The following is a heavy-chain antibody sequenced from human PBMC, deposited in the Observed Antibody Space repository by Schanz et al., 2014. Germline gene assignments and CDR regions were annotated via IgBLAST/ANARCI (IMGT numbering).Heavy chain of an antibody. J-gene: IGHJ4*02. CDR2: ITAYNGDT. Sequence: QVQVVQSGAEVKKPGASVKVSCKASGYTFTSHGISWVRQAPGQGLEWMGWITAYNGDTNYALKLQGRVTMTTDTSTGTAYMELRSLRSDDTAVYYCARDFSAYVGNYFDYWGQGTLVTVSS. D-gene: IGHD5-12*01. CDR3: ARDFSAYVGNYFDY. CDR1: GYTFTSHG. V-gene: IGHV1-18*01.